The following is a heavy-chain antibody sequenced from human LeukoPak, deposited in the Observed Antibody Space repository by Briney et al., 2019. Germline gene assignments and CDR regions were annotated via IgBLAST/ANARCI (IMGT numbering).Heavy chain of an antibody. D-gene: IGHD3-22*01. CDR1: GYSISSGYY. V-gene: IGHV4-38-2*01. CDR2: IPHSGST. Sequence: SETLSLTCAVSGYSISSGYYWGWIRQPPGKGLEWIGSIPHSGSTYYNPSLKSRVTISVDTSKNQFSLKLSSVTAADTAVYYCARGWRSGYYLFDFWGQGTLVTVSS. J-gene: IGHJ4*02. CDR3: ARGWRSGYYLFDF.